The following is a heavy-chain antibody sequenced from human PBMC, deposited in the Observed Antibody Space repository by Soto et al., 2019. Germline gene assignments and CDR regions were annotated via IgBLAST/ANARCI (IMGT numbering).Heavy chain of an antibody. V-gene: IGHV1-69*01. Sequence: QVQLVQSGAEVRMPGSSVKVSCKASGGTFSTYPINWVRQAPGQGLEWMGGIIPLFGTTNYAQKFKGRVTITADESTSTAYMELGSLRAEDAAVYYCARGATHGSSWYFWFDPWGQGTLGTVSS. CDR3: ARGATHGSSWYFWFDP. D-gene: IGHD6-13*01. CDR2: IIPLFGTT. J-gene: IGHJ5*02. CDR1: GGTFSTYP.